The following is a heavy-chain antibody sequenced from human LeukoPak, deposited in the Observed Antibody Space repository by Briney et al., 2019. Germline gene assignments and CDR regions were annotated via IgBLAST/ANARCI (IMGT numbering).Heavy chain of an antibody. Sequence: GGSLRLSCAASGFTFSSYSMNWVRQAPGKGLEWVSAISSSRSYIYYADSVKGRFTISRDNDKNSLYLQMNSLRAEDTAVYYCARRAGAYSHPYDYWGQGTLVTVSS. D-gene: IGHD4/OR15-4a*01. CDR2: ISSSRSYI. CDR1: GFTFSSYS. CDR3: ARRAGAYSHPYDY. J-gene: IGHJ4*02. V-gene: IGHV3-21*04.